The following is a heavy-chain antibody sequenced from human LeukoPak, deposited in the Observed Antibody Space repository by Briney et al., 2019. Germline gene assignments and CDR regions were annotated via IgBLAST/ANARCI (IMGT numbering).Heavy chain of an antibody. CDR3: ARGMFGGYCTDY. J-gene: IGHJ4*02. V-gene: IGHV3-33*01. CDR2: IWYDGSNK. CDR1: GFSFSNHG. D-gene: IGHD3-3*01. Sequence: GGSLRLSCAASGFSFSNHGIHWVRQAPGKGLEWVALIWYDGSNKYYADSVQGRFTISRDNTKNTVYLQMNGLRAEDTAVYYCARGMFGGYCTDYWGQGTLVTVSS.